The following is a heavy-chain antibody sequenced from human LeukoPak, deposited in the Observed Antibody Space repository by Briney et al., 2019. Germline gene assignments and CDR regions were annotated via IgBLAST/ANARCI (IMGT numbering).Heavy chain of an antibody. D-gene: IGHD3-16*01. V-gene: IGHV3-23*01. CDR3: ARSHRGGYYFDY. Sequence: GGSLRLSCAASGFNFSSSAMSWVRQAPGKGLEWVSAISGSGVSTYYADSVRGRFTISRDNSKNTLCLQMNSLRAEDTAVYYCARSHRGGYYFDYWGQGTLVTVSS. J-gene: IGHJ4*02. CDR2: ISGSGVST. CDR1: GFNFSSSA.